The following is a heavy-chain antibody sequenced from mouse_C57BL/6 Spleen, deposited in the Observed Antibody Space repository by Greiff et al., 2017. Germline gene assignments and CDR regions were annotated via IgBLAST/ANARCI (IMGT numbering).Heavy chain of an antibody. CDR3: ARHGGGSSPFDY. J-gene: IGHJ2*01. D-gene: IGHD1-1*01. Sequence: VQLQKSGPGLVAPSQSLSITCTVSGFSLTSYGVHWVRQPPGKGLEWLVVIWSDGSTTYNSALKSRLSISKDNSKSQVFLKMNSLQTDDTAMYYCARHGGGSSPFDYWGQGTTLTVSS. CDR2: IWSDGST. V-gene: IGHV2-6-1*01. CDR1: GFSLTSYG.